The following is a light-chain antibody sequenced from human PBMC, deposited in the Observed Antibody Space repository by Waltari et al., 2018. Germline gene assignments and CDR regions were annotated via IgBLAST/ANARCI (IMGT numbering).Light chain of an antibody. CDR1: KEISNF. CDR3: QQHDRPPLT. CDR2: DAA. J-gene: IGKJ4*01. Sequence: DIQITPSPSSLSASVVDRVTITCQASKEISNFLNWYQQKPGKAPKLLIYDAAILQTGVPSRFRVRGPGSDFTLTISSMETEDFATYYCQQHDRPPLTFGGGTRVEIK. V-gene: IGKV1-33*01.